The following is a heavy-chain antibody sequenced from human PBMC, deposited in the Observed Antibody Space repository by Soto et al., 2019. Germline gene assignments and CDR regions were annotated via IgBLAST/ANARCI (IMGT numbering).Heavy chain of an antibody. Sequence: QVQLQQWGAGLLKPSETLSLTCAVYGGSFSNYYWSWIRQPPGKGLEWIGEINHSGSTNYNPSLTSRVTIAVDPSKNRFSLQLSSVTAADTAVYSCARPAIAATVSAFDYWGQGTLVTVSS. D-gene: IGHD6-13*01. J-gene: IGHJ4*02. CDR2: INHSGST. CDR3: ARPAIAATVSAFDY. V-gene: IGHV4-34*01. CDR1: GGSFSNYY.